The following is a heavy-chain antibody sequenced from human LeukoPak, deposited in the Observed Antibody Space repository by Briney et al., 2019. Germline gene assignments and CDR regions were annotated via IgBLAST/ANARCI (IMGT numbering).Heavy chain of an antibody. Sequence: PGGSLRLSCAASGFTFSTYAMSWVRQAPGKGLEWVSAISGSGGTTYYADSVKGRFTISRDNSKNTLSLQMNSLRAEDTAVYYCAKLGDIVVVPAAMVYFQHWGRGTLVTVSS. CDR2: ISGSGGTT. CDR1: GFTFSTYA. D-gene: IGHD2-2*01. CDR3: AKLGDIVVVPAAMVYFQH. J-gene: IGHJ1*01. V-gene: IGHV3-23*01.